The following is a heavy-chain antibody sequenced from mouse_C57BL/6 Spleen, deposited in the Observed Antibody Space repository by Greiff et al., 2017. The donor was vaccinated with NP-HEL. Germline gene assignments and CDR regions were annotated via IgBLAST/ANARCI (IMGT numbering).Heavy chain of an antibody. J-gene: IGHJ2*01. D-gene: IGHD3-2*02. CDR1: GYTFTSYW. CDR2: IHPNSGST. Sequence: VQLQQSGAELVKPGASVKLSCKASGYTFTSYWMHWVKQRPGQGLEWIGMIHPNSGSTNYNEKFKSKATLTVDKSSSTAYMQLSSLTSEDSAVYYCARSIKTAQDDYWGQGTTLTVSS. V-gene: IGHV1-64*01. CDR3: ARSIKTAQDDY.